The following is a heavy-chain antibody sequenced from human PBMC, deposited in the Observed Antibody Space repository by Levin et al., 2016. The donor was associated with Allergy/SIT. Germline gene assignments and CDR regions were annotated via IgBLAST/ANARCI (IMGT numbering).Heavy chain of an antibody. D-gene: IGHD2-2*01. V-gene: IGHV1-46*01. CDR1: GYTFTSYY. CDR3: ARVARSSTSWGTWGY. Sequence: ASVKVSCKASGYTFTSYYMHWVRQAPGQGLEWMGIINPSGGSTSYAQKFQGRVTMTRDTSTSTVYMELSSLRSEDTAVYYCARVARSSTSWGTWGYWGQGTLVTVSS. J-gene: IGHJ4*02. CDR2: INPSGGST.